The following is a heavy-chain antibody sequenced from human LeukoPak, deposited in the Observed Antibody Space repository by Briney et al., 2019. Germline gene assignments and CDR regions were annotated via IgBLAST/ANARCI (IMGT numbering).Heavy chain of an antibody. D-gene: IGHD2-21*01. CDR1: GGSISSSSYY. J-gene: IGHJ3*02. CDR3: AGPGVVVIATSFAFDI. CDR2: IYYSGST. V-gene: IGHV4-39*01. Sequence: SETLSLTCTVSGGSISSSSYYWGWIRQPPGKGLERSGSIYYSGSTYYNPSLKSRVTISVDTSKNQFSLKLSSVTAADTAVYYCAGPGVVVIATSFAFDIWGQGTMVTVSS.